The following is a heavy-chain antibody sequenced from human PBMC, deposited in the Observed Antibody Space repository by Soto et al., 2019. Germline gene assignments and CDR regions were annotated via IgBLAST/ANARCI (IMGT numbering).Heavy chain of an antibody. CDR2: IYSGGST. CDR1: GFTVSSNY. V-gene: IGHV3-66*04. Sequence: GGSLRLSCAASGFTVSSNYMSWVRQAPGKGLEWVAVIYSGGSTYYADSVKGRFTISRDNSKNTLYLQMDSLRAEDTAVYYCARHGYNYGGGYFDYWGQGTLVTVSS. CDR3: ARHGYNYGGGYFDY. J-gene: IGHJ4*02. D-gene: IGHD5-18*01.